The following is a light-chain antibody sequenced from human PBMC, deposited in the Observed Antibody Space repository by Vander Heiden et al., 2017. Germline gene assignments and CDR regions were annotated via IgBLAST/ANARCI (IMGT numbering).Light chain of an antibody. J-gene: IGLJ1*01. CDR2: STR. Sequence: QTVVTQEPPLTVSPGGTVTLTCASSAGAVTSAYYPNWFQQKPGQAPRALIYSTRNKQSWTPARFSGSLLGGKAALTLSGVQPEDEAEYYCLLYYGTAYVFGTGTKVTVL. CDR3: LLYYGTAYV. CDR1: AGAVTSAYY. V-gene: IGLV7-43*01.